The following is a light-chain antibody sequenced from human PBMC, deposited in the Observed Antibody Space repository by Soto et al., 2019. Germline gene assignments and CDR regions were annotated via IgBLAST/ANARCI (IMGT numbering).Light chain of an antibody. CDR2: VNN. CDR1: SSNIGAGYD. J-gene: IGLJ2*01. Sequence: QAVVTQPPSVSGAPGQRVTMSCTGSSSNIGAGYDVHWYQQLPGTAPKLLIYVNNNRPSGVPDRFSGSKSGTSASLAITGLQAEDEADYYCQSYDSSLSGVVFGGGTKLTVL. V-gene: IGLV1-40*01. CDR3: QSYDSSLSGVV.